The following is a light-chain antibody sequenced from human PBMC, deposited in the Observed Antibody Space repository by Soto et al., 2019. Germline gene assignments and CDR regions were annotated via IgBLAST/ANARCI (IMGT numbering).Light chain of an antibody. Sequence: QSVLTQPPSVSGAPGQRVTISCNGSSSSIGAGYDVHWYQQLPGTAPKLLIYGNSNRPSGVPDRFSGSKSGTSASLAITGLQAEDEADYYCQSYDSSLSGYVFGTGTKVTVL. J-gene: IGLJ1*01. CDR1: SSSIGAGYD. CDR3: QSYDSSLSGYV. CDR2: GNS. V-gene: IGLV1-40*01.